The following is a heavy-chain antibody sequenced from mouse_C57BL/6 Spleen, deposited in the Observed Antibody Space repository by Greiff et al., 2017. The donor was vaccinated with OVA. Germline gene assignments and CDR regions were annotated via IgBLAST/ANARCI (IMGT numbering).Heavy chain of an antibody. CDR2: ISSGSSTI. CDR1: GFTFSDYG. V-gene: IGHV5-17*01. Sequence: EVQLVESGGGLVKPGGSLKLSCAASGFTFSDYGMHWVRQAPEKGLEWVAYISSGSSTIYYADTVKGRFTISRDNAENTLFLQMTSLRSEDTAMYYCARRDGKGPAMDYWGQGTSVTVSS. D-gene: IGHD1-1*01. J-gene: IGHJ4*01. CDR3: ARRDGKGPAMDY.